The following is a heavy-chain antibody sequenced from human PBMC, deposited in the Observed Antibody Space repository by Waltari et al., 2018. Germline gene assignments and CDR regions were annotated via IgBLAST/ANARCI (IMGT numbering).Heavy chain of an antibody. CDR1: GYTFTSYA. CDR2: INAGNGNT. D-gene: IGHD6-19*01. Sequence: QVQLVQSGAEVTKPGASVKVSCKASGYTFTSYAMHWVRQAPGQRLEWMGWINAGNGNTKYSQEFQGRVTITRDTSASTAYMELSSLRSEDMAVYYCARGVDYSSGWYVAFDIWGQGTMVTVSS. J-gene: IGHJ3*02. CDR3: ARGVDYSSGWYVAFDI. V-gene: IGHV1-3*03.